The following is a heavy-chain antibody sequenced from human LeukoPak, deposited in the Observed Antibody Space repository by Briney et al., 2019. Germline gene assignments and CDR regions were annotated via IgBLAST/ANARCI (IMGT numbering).Heavy chain of an antibody. D-gene: IGHD1-26*01. CDR1: GFTFSNFG. V-gene: IGHV3-30*03. CDR3: VRGGSPPTSTWSLDE. CDR2: ISYNGHYE. Sequence: GKSLRLSCVASGFTFSNFGVHWVRQAPGKGLEWVAVISYNGHYEYYGESVKGRFTISRDNSKNTVSLQMDNLRIEDTAVYYCVRGGSPPTSTWSLDEWGQGTLVSVSS. J-gene: IGHJ4*02.